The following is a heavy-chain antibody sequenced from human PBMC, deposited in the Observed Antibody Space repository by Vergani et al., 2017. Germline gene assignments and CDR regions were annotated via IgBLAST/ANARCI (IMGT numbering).Heavy chain of an antibody. Sequence: EVQLVESGGGLVKPGGSLRLSCAASGFTFSSYSMNWVRQSPGKGLEWVSLINWNGGNTLYADSVKGRFTISRDNARNSLYLQMSNLTTEDTAFYYCARVPQGGDYGDYYCDYWGQGTLVTVAS. CDR3: ARVPQGGDYGDYYCDY. V-gene: IGHV3-20*04. J-gene: IGHJ4*02. CDR2: INWNGGNT. D-gene: IGHD4-17*01. CDR1: GFTFSSYS.